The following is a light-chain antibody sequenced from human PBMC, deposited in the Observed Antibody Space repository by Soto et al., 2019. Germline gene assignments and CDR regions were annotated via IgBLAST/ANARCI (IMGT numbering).Light chain of an antibody. CDR1: QSVSSSY. J-gene: IGKJ1*01. CDR2: GAS. V-gene: IGKV3-20*01. CDR3: QQYGSLVT. Sequence: EIVLTQSPGTLSLSPGERATLSCRASQSVSSSYLAWYQQKPGRAPRLLIDGASSRATGLPDRFSGSGSGTDFTITISRLEHEDLAVYYCQQYGSLVTFGQGTKVDIK.